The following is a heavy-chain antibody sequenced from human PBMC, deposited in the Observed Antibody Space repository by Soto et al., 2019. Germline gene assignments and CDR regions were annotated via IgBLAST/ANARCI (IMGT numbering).Heavy chain of an antibody. V-gene: IGHV1-2*04. CDR3: ARVLCSGGSCYGHYGMDV. Sequence: QVQLVQSGAEVKKPGASVKVSCKASGYTFTGYYMHWVRQAPGQGLEWMGWINPNSGGTNYAQKFQGWVTMTRDTSIRTAYMELSRLRSDDTAVYYCARVLCSGGSCYGHYGMDVWGQGTTGTVSS. D-gene: IGHD2-15*01. J-gene: IGHJ6*02. CDR2: INPNSGGT. CDR1: GYTFTGYY.